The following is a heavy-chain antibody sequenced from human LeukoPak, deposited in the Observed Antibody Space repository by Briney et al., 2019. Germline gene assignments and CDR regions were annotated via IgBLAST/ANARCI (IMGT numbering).Heavy chain of an antibody. D-gene: IGHD2-2*01. CDR3: ARQLVVPAAIDY. V-gene: IGHV4-34*01. CDR1: GGSFSGYY. J-gene: IGHJ4*02. CDR2: INHSGST. Sequence: SETLSLTCAVYGGSFSGYYWSWIRQPPGKGLEWIGEINHSGSTNYNPSLKSRVTISVDTSKNQFSLKLSSVTAADTAVYYCARQLVVPAAIDYWGQGTLVTVSS.